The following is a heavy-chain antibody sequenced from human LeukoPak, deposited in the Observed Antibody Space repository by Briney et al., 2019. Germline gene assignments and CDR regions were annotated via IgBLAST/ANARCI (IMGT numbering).Heavy chain of an antibody. CDR2: INHSGST. CDR1: GGSFSGYY. CDR3: ARGPSSRAAAGTD. J-gene: IGHJ4*02. D-gene: IGHD6-13*01. V-gene: IGHV4-34*01. Sequence: PSETLSLTCAVYGGSFSGYYWSWHRQPPGQGRNWIGEINHSGSTNYNPSLKSRVTISVDTSKNQFSLKLSSVTAADTAVYYCARGPSSRAAAGTDWGQGTLVTVSS.